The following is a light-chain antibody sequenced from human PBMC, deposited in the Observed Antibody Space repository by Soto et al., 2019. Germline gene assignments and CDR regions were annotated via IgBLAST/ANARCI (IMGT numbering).Light chain of an antibody. Sequence: VMTHSPATLSVSPCERATLSCRASQSISSNLAWYQQKPGQAPRLLMFRTSSRATGFPARFSGSGSGTEFSLTISSLQSEDFGVYYCQQYNNWPRAPFGGGTKVDIK. CDR3: QQYNNWPRAP. J-gene: IGKJ4*01. V-gene: IGKV3-15*01. CDR1: QSISSN. CDR2: RTS.